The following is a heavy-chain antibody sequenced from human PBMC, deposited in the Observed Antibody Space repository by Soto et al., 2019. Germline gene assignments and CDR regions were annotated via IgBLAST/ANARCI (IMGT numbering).Heavy chain of an antibody. Sequence: SVKVSCKASGGTFSSYAISWVRQAPGQGLEWMGGIVPIFGTANYAQKFQGRVTITADESTSTAYMELSSLRSEDTAVYYCARSSPGYYGMDVWGQGTTVTVSS. J-gene: IGHJ6*02. CDR2: IVPIFGTA. CDR1: GGTFSSYA. CDR3: ARSSPGYYGMDV. V-gene: IGHV1-69*13. D-gene: IGHD6-6*01.